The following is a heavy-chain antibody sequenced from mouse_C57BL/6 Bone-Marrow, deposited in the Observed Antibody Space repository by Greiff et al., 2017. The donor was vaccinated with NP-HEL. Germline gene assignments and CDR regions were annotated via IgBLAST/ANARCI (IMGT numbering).Heavy chain of an antibody. CDR1: GYAFSSYW. CDR2: IYPGDGDT. CDR3: AHVWYFDV. J-gene: IGHJ1*03. V-gene: IGHV1-80*01. Sequence: VKLMESGAELVKPGASVKISCKASGYAFSSYWMNWVKQRPGKGLEWIGQIYPGDGDTNYNGKFKGKATLTADKSSITAYMQLSSLTSEDSAVYFCAHVWYFDVWGTGTTVTVSS.